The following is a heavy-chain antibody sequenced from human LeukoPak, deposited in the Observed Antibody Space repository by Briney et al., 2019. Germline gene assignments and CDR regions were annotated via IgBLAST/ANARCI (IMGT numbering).Heavy chain of an antibody. Sequence: PSETLSLTCTVSGGSVSSGAYYWNWIRQHPGKGLEWIGYIYYSGDTNYNPSLKSRVTISVDTSKNQFSLKLSSVTAADTAVYYCARAVAPAAIYDFQFDYWGQGTLVTVSS. CDR1: GGSVSSGAYY. D-gene: IGHD2-2*02. CDR3: ARAVAPAAIYDFQFDY. CDR2: IYYSGDT. V-gene: IGHV4-31*03. J-gene: IGHJ4*02.